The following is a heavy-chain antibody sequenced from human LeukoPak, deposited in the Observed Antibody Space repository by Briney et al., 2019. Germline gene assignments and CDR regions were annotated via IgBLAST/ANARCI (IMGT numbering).Heavy chain of an antibody. J-gene: IGHJ6*03. CDR1: GYTFTSYG. Sequence: ASVKVSCKASGYTFTSYGISWVRQAPGQGLEWMGWISAYSGNTNYAQKLQGRVTMTTDTSTSTAYMELRSLRSDDTAVYYCARGGPYSSSWYLPYYYYMDVWGKGTTVTVSS. V-gene: IGHV1-18*01. CDR3: ARGGPYSSSWYLPYYYYMDV. CDR2: ISAYSGNT. D-gene: IGHD6-13*01.